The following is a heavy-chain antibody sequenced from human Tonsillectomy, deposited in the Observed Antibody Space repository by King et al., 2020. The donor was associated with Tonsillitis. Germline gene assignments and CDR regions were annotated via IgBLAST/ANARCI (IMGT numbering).Heavy chain of an antibody. D-gene: IGHD3-22*01. V-gene: IGHV3-30*02. CDR3: AKDGKYYYVSSGSFDY. CDR1: GFTFSSYD. CDR2: VRDDGSKK. J-gene: IGHJ4*02. Sequence: VQLVESGGGVVQPGGSLRLSCAASGFTFSSYDMHWVRQAPGKGLEWVAFVRDDGSKKYYADSVKGRFTISRDNSKNTLYLQMNSLRAEDTAVYYCAKDGKYYYVSSGSFDYWGQGTLVTVSS.